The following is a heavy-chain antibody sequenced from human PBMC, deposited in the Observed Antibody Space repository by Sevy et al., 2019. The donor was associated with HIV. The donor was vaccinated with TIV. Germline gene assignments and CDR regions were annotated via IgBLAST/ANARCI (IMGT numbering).Heavy chain of an antibody. CDR1: GLTFSSDS. D-gene: IGHD5-18*01. J-gene: IGHJ4*02. V-gene: IGHV3-48*02. Sequence: GGSLRLSCVVSGLTFSSDSMNWVRQAPGKGLELLAYISSSSRTIYYADSVEGRFTISRDNDKKSVFLQMNNLRDEDSATYYCARDVDTPFVRSFDSWGQGTLVTVSS. CDR2: ISSSSRTI. CDR3: ARDVDTPFVRSFDS.